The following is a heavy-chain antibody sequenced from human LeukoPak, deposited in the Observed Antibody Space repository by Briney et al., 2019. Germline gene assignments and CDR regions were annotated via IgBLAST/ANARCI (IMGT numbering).Heavy chain of an antibody. CDR3: AKYGYCSSTSCYPNHFDS. Sequence: GGSLRLSCAAPGFTFSPYAMHWVRQAPGKGLEWVALISNDGSKKYYADSVKGRFTISRDNSKNTLDLQMNSLRAEHTAVYYCAKYGYCSSTSCYPNHFDSWGQGTLVTVSS. J-gene: IGHJ4*02. D-gene: IGHD2-2*01. V-gene: IGHV3-30*18. CDR2: ISNDGSKK. CDR1: GFTFSPYA.